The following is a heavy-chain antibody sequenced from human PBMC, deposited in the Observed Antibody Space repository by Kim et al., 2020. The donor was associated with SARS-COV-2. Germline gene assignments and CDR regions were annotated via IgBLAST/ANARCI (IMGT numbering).Heavy chain of an antibody. V-gene: IGHV3-23*01. D-gene: IGHD6-6*01. CDR2: T. J-gene: IGHJ5*02. CDR3: TKDGLSAPFDP. Sequence: TFYADSVKGRFTLSRDNSKNMLYLQMNSLSPEDTAIYYCTKDGLSAPFDPWGQGTLVTVSS.